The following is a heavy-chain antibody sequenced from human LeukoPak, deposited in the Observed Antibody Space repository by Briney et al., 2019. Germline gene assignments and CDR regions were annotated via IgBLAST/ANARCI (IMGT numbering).Heavy chain of an antibody. CDR3: ARRAYGSGSYDY. CDR1: GYTFTSYG. D-gene: IGHD3-10*01. J-gene: IGHJ4*02. Sequence: GASVKVSCKASGYTFTSYGISWVRQAPGQGLEWMGWINAGNGNTKYSQEFQGRVTITRDTSASTAYMELSSLRSEDMAVYYCARRAYGSGSYDYWGQGTLVTVSS. CDR2: INAGNGNT. V-gene: IGHV1-3*03.